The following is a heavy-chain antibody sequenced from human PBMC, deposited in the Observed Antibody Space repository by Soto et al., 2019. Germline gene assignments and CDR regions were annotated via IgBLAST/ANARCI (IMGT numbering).Heavy chain of an antibody. Sequence: GASVKVSCKASGGTFSSYAISWVRQAPGQGLEWMGGIIPIFGTANYAQKFQGRVTITADKSTSTAYMELSSLRSEDTAVYYCARDQDGYTDFDYWGQGTLVTVSS. J-gene: IGHJ4*02. CDR3: ARDQDGYTDFDY. D-gene: IGHD5-12*01. V-gene: IGHV1-69*06. CDR1: GGTFSSYA. CDR2: IIPIFGTA.